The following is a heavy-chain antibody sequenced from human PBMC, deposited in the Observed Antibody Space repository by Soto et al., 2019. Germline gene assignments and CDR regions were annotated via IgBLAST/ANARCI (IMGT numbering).Heavy chain of an antibody. CDR1: GGSISSSNW. J-gene: IGHJ4*02. D-gene: IGHD4-17*01. CDR3: ARLVNDYGDYGDDY. CDR2: IYHSGST. V-gene: IGHV4-4*02. Sequence: SETLSLTSAVSGGSISSSNWWSWVRQPPGKRLEWIGEIYHSGSTNYNPSLKSRVTISVDKSKNQFSLKLSSVTAADTAVYYCARLVNDYGDYGDDYWGQGTLVTVSS.